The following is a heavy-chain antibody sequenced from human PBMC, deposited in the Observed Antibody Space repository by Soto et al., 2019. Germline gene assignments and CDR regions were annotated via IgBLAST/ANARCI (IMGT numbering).Heavy chain of an antibody. CDR1: GGSISNYY. CDR2: IYNSGST. D-gene: IGHD1-1*01. CDR3: ARESYNKNWNHYFDY. V-gene: IGHV4-59*01. J-gene: IGHJ4*02. Sequence: TSETLSLTSTVSGGSISNYYWTWIRKTPGKGLEWIGYIYNSGSTNYNPSLKSRVTISGDTSKNQFSLKLSSVSTADTAIYYCARESYNKNWNHYFDYWGQGMLVTVSS.